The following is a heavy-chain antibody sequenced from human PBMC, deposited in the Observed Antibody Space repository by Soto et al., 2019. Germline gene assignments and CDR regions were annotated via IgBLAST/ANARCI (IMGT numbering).Heavy chain of an antibody. CDR2: IDPSDSST. J-gene: IGHJ4*02. Sequence: GESLKICFKASGYTFTSYWITWVRQMPGKGLEWMGRIDPSDSSTKYSPSFQGHVTISTDKSITTAHLQWTSLKVSDTAIYYCAATGYTYGYHFDHWGQGTQVTVSS. CDR1: GYTFTSYW. V-gene: IGHV5-10-1*01. D-gene: IGHD5-18*01. CDR3: AATGYTYGYHFDH.